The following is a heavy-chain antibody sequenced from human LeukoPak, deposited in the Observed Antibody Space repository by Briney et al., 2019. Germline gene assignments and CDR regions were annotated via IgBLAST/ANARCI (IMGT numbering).Heavy chain of an antibody. CDR1: GYSFTSYW. CDR3: ARPRYSSSSGDAFDI. J-gene: IGHJ3*02. V-gene: IGHV5-51*01. CDR2: IYPGDSDT. Sequence: GDALKISCKGSGYSFTSYWIAWVRQMPGKGLEWMGIIYPGDSDTRYSPSFQGQVTISADKSISTAYMQWSSLKASDTAMFYCARPRYSSSSGDAFDIWGQGTMVTVSS. D-gene: IGHD6-6*01.